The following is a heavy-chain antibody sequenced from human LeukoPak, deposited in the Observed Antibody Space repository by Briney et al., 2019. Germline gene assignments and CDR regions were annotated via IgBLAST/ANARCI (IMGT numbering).Heavy chain of an antibody. CDR2: INQDGSGQ. Sequence: GGSLRLSCGASGFTFSSYWMSWVRQAPGKGLEWVANINQDGSGQYYVDSVKGRFTISRDNAKNSLYLQMNSLRAEDTALYYCAKDMLNRDGYNKPIFDYWGQGTLVTVSS. V-gene: IGHV3-7*03. J-gene: IGHJ4*02. CDR1: GFTFSSYW. CDR3: AKDMLNRDGYNKPIFDY. D-gene: IGHD5-24*01.